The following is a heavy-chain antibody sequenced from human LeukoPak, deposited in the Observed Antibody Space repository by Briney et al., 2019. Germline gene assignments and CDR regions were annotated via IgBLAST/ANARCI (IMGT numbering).Heavy chain of an antibody. V-gene: IGHV3-48*04. CDR2: ISSSGSTI. D-gene: IGHD5-18*01. CDR3: SRLRGYSYGYADY. Sequence: PGGSLRLSCAASGFTLSSYSMNWVRQAPGKGLEWVSYISSSGSTIDYADSVKGRFTISRDNAKNSLHLQMNSLRAEDTAVYYCSRLRGYSYGYADYWGQGTLVTVSS. CDR1: GFTLSSYS. J-gene: IGHJ4*02.